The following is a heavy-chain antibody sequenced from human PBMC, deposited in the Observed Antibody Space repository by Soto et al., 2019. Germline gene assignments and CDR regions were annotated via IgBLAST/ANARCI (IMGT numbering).Heavy chain of an antibody. J-gene: IGHJ6*02. CDR1: GGTFSSYA. Sequence: QVQLVQSGAEVTKPGSSVKVSCTASGGTFSSYAISWVRQAPGQGLEWMGGIIPIFGTANYAQKFQGRVTITADESTSTAYMELSSLRSENTAVYYCARGYCSSTSCYYYYGMVVWGQGTTVTVSS. D-gene: IGHD2-2*01. CDR2: IIPIFGTA. CDR3: ARGYCSSTSCYYYYGMVV. V-gene: IGHV1-69*01.